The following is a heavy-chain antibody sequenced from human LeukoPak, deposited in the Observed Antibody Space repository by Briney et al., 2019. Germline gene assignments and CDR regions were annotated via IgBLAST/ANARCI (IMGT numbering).Heavy chain of an antibody. CDR1: GFTFSSYA. Sequence: GGSLRLSCAASGFTFSSYAMSWVRQAPGKGLEWVSAISGSGGSTYYADSGKGRFTISRDNSKNTLYLQMNSLRAEDTAVYYCAKDCGSYYRTYDYFDYWGQGTLVTVSS. D-gene: IGHD1-26*01. CDR3: AKDCGSYYRTYDYFDY. J-gene: IGHJ4*02. CDR2: ISGSGGST. V-gene: IGHV3-23*01.